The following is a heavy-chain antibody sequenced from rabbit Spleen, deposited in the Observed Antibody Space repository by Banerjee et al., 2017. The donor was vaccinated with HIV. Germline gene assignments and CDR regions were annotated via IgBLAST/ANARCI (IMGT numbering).Heavy chain of an antibody. D-gene: IGHD7-1*01. J-gene: IGHJ4*01. CDR2: IYAGSSGST. V-gene: IGHV1S40*01. Sequence: QSLEESGGDLVKPGASLTLTCTASGFSFSSSYYMCWVRQAPGKGLEWLACIYAGSSGSTYYASWAKGRFTISKTSSTTVTLQMTSLTAADTATYFCARYHAGYAGYGYTFNLWGPGTLVTVS. CDR1: GFSFSSSYY. CDR3: ARYHAGYAGYGYTFNL.